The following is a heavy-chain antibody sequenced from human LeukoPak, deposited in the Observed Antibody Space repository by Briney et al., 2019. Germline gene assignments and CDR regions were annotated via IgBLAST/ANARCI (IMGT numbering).Heavy chain of an antibody. CDR2: IYYSGST. J-gene: IGHJ5*02. CDR3: ARDLKDTGWFDP. Sequence: SETLSLTCTVSGGSISSGGYYWSWIRQHPGKGLEWIGYIYYSGSTYYNPSLKSRVTISVDTSKNQFSLKLSSVTAADTAVYYYARDLKDTGWFDPWGQGTLVTVSS. D-gene: IGHD4-17*01. CDR1: GGSISSGGYY. V-gene: IGHV4-31*03.